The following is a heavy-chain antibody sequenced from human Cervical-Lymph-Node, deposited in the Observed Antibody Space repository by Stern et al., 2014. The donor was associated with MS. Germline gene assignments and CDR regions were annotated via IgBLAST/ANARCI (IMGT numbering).Heavy chain of an antibody. D-gene: IGHD3-22*01. CDR2: ISGSGGST. CDR1: GFTFSSYA. Sequence: EDQLVESGGGLVQPGGSLRLSCAASGFTFSSYAMSWVRQAPGKGLEWVSAISGSGGSTYYADSVKGRFTISRDNSKNTLYLQMNSLRAEDTAVYYCASYPIYDSSGYYFDYWGQGTLVTVSS. CDR3: ASYPIYDSSGYYFDY. J-gene: IGHJ4*02. V-gene: IGHV3-23*04.